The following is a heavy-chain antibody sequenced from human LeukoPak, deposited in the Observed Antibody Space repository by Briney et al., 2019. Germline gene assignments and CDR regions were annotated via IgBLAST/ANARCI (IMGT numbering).Heavy chain of an antibody. CDR2: IYYSGST. J-gene: IGHJ5*02. CDR3: ARRGSNYGYGWFDP. D-gene: IGHD5-18*01. CDR1: EDSISSTTYG. Sequence: SETLSLTCTVSEDSISSTTYGWGWIRQPPGKGLEWIGNIYYSGSTYYNPSLKSRVTISVDTSKNQFSLKLTSVTAADTAVYYCARRGSNYGYGWFDPWGQGTLVTVSS. V-gene: IGHV4-39*01.